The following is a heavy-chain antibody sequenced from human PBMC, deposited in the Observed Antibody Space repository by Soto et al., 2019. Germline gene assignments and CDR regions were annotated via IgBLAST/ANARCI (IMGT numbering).Heavy chain of an antibody. J-gene: IGHJ2*01. CDR1: VYSLTELS. CDR2: FDPERGDT. CDR3: TTDSNTWLNRPHTWYFDL. D-gene: IGHD6-13*01. V-gene: IGHV1-24*01. Sequence: ASVKVSCKVFVYSLTELSMHWVRQAPGKGREWMGGFDPERGDTVYAQKVQGRVTMTEDTSTDTAYMELSSLTSEDTAVYYCTTDSNTWLNRPHTWYFDLWGRGSLVTVSS.